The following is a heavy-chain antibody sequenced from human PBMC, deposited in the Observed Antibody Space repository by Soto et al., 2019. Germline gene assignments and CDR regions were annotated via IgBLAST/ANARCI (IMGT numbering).Heavy chain of an antibody. CDR1: GYTFTSYG. V-gene: IGHV1-18*01. CDR3: ARGFELEWLPKGDAFDI. J-gene: IGHJ3*02. D-gene: IGHD3-3*01. Sequence: ASVKVSCKASGYTFTSYGISWVRQAPGQGLEWMGWISAYNGNTNYAQKLQGRVTMTTDTSTSTAYMELRSLRSDDTAVYYCARGFELEWLPKGDAFDIWGQGTMVTVS. CDR2: ISAYNGNT.